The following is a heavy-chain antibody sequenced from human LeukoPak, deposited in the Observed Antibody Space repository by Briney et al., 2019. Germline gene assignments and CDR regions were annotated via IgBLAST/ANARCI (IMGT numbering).Heavy chain of an antibody. CDR2: ISWNSGSI. Sequence: GGSLRLSCAASGFTFDDYAMHWVRHAPGKGLEWVSGISWNSGSIGYADSVKGRFTISRDNAKNSLYLQMNSLRAEDTALYYCAKDIAAAGYGMDVWGQGTTVTVSS. CDR1: GFTFDDYA. V-gene: IGHV3-9*01. J-gene: IGHJ6*02. D-gene: IGHD6-13*01. CDR3: AKDIAAAGYGMDV.